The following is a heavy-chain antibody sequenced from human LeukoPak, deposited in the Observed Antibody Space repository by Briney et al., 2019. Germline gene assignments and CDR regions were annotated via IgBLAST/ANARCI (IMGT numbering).Heavy chain of an antibody. J-gene: IGHJ4*02. CDR1: GFTFRNHG. V-gene: IGHV3-33*01. CDR3: ARDIASVRFDY. D-gene: IGHD2-21*01. Sequence: GGSLRLSCAASGFTFRNHGMHWVRHAPGKGLEWVAVIWYDGSIKYYGDSVKGRFTISRDNSKNTVNLQMDSLRAEDTAVYYCARDIASVRFDYWGQGTLVTVSS. CDR2: IWYDGSIK.